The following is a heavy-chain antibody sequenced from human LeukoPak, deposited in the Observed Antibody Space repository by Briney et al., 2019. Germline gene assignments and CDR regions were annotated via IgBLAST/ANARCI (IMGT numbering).Heavy chain of an antibody. CDR2: INSDGSST. Sequence: GGSLRLSCAASGFTFSSYWMHWVRQAPGKGLVWVSRINSDGSSTSYADSVKGRFTTSRDNAKNTLYLQMNSLRAEDTAVYYCARALRYSSPFDYWGQGTLVTVSS. CDR3: ARALRYSSPFDY. D-gene: IGHD6-13*01. V-gene: IGHV3-74*01. J-gene: IGHJ4*02. CDR1: GFTFSSYW.